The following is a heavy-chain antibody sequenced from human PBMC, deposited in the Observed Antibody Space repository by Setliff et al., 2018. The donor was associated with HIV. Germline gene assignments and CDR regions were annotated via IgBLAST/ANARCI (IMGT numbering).Heavy chain of an antibody. D-gene: IGHD4-17*01. V-gene: IGHV4-39*07. Sequence: SETLSLTCTVSGGSISSNNYYWGWIRQPPGKGLEWIGSIYYSGSTYYNPSLKSRVTISVDTSKNQFSLKLSSVTAADTAVSYCARVPTQGDYGSDAFDIWGQGTMVTVSS. J-gene: IGHJ3*02. CDR3: ARVPTQGDYGSDAFDI. CDR2: IYYSGST. CDR1: GGSISSNNYY.